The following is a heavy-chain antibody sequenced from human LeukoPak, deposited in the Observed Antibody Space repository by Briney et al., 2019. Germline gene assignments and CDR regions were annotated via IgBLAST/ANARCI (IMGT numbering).Heavy chain of an antibody. CDR3: ARGDLTGSIDY. CDR2: INSDGSST. CDR1: GFTFSNSW. V-gene: IGHV3-74*01. Sequence: GGSLRLSCAASGFTFSNSWMHWVRQAPGKGLVWVSRINSDGSSTSYADSVKGRFTVSRDNAKNTLYLQMNSLRAEDTAVYYCARGDLTGSIDYWGQGTLVTVSS. J-gene: IGHJ4*02. D-gene: IGHD3-9*01.